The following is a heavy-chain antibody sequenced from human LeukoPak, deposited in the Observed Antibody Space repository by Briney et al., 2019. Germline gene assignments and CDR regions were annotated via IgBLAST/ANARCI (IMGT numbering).Heavy chain of an antibody. J-gene: IGHJ4*02. CDR1: GDSMRNFY. CDR3: ARRRYDILTGFRYSFDY. V-gene: IGHV4-59*08. CDR2: IYCSGST. Sequence: SETLSLTCTVSGDSMRNFYWSWIRQPPGKGLEWIGYIYCSGSTNYNPSLKDRVTISLDTSRNQFSPKLSSVTAADTAVYYCARRRYDILTGFRYSFDYWGQGTLVTVSS. D-gene: IGHD3-9*01.